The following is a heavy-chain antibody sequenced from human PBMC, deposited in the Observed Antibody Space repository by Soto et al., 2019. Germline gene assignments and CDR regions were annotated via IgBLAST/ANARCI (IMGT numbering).Heavy chain of an antibody. D-gene: IGHD3-16*02. CDR1: GFTISSYG. CDR2: TWYDGSNK. J-gene: IGHJ4*02. Sequence: GGSLRLSCAASGFTISSYGMHWVRQAPGKGLEWVAVTWYDGSNKYYADSVKGRFTISRDNSKNTLYLQMNSLRAEDTAVYYCARSDPYYDYVWGSYRTNFLDYWGQGTLVTVSS. CDR3: ARSDPYYDYVWGSYRTNFLDY. V-gene: IGHV3-33*01.